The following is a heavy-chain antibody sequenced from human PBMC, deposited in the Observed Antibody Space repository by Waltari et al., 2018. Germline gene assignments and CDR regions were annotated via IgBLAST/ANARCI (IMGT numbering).Heavy chain of an antibody. J-gene: IGHJ3*02. CDR1: GDTFNRFA. CDR3: ARGYTVMVRGDAFDI. Sequence: QVQLVQSGAEVKKPGSSVKVSCKASGDTFNRFAISWVRQAPGQGLEWMGGIIPILGIANYAQKFQGRVTITADKSTSTAYMELSSLRSEDTAVYYCARGYTVMVRGDAFDIWGQGTMVTVSS. D-gene: IGHD3-10*01. CDR2: IIPILGIA. V-gene: IGHV1-69*10.